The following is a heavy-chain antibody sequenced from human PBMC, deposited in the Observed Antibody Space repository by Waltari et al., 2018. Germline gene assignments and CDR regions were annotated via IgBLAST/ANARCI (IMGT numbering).Heavy chain of an antibody. J-gene: IGHJ1*01. Sequence: QVQLQESGPGLVKPSETLSLPCTVSGGPISSTYNWGWIRQPPGKGLEWIGNMQYRGSTFYNPSLESRVTISLDTSRNQFSLRLSSVYAADTAVYFCGRIAFGDDGGYFQYWGQGTLVTVSS. V-gene: IGHV4-39*01. CDR3: GRIAFGDDGGYFQY. CDR2: MQYRGST. CDR1: GGPISSTYN. D-gene: IGHD4-17*01.